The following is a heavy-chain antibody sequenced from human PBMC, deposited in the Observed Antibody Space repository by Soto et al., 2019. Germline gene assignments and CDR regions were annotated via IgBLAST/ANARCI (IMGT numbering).Heavy chain of an antibody. CDR3: ARAGTLVWFGELHIPYYYGMDV. V-gene: IGHV3-74*01. Sequence: GGSLRLSCAASGFTFSSYWMHWVRQAPGKGLVWVSRINSDGSSTSYADSVKGRFTISRDNAKNTLYLQMNSLRAEDTAVYYCARAGTLVWFGELHIPYYYGMDVWGQGTTVTVSS. CDR1: GFTFSSYW. CDR2: INSDGSST. D-gene: IGHD3-10*01. J-gene: IGHJ6*02.